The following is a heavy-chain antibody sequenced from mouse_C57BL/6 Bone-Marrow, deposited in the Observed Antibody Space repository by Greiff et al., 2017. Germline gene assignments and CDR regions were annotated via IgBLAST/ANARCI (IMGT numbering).Heavy chain of an antibody. CDR3: AREGDSNYYAMDY. CDR1: GYTFTSYW. Sequence: VQLQQSGAELVMPGASVKLSCKASGYTFTSYWMHWVKQRPGQGLEWIGEIDPSDSYTNYNQKFTGKSTLTVDKSSSTAYMQLSSLTSEDSAVYYCAREGDSNYYAMDYWGQGTSVTVSS. D-gene: IGHD2-5*01. CDR2: IDPSDSYT. J-gene: IGHJ4*01. V-gene: IGHV1-69*01.